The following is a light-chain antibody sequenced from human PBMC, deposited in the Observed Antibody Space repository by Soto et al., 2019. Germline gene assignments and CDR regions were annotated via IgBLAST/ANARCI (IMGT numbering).Light chain of an antibody. CDR2: DVS. CDR1: SSAVGGYNY. Sequence: QSALTQPASVSGSPGQSITISCTVTSSAVGGYNYVSWYQQHPGKAPKLMIYDVSNRPSGVSNRFSGSKSGNTASLTISGLQAEDEADYYCSSYTSSSTRVVFGTGTQLTVL. J-gene: IGLJ6*01. V-gene: IGLV2-14*01. CDR3: SSYTSSSTRVV.